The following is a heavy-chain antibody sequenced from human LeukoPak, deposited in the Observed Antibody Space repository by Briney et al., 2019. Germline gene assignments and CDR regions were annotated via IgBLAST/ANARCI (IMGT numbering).Heavy chain of an antibody. CDR3: ARTEPSGTTSH. Sequence: SETLSLTCTVSGGSISTYYWSWIRQSPGKGLEWIGYIYYSGSTNYNPSLKSRVTLSVDTSRNQFSLSLRSMTAADTAVYYCARTEPSGTTSHWGQGTLVTVSS. CDR2: IYYSGST. V-gene: IGHV4-59*01. CDR1: GGSISTYY. J-gene: IGHJ4*02. D-gene: IGHD1-1*01.